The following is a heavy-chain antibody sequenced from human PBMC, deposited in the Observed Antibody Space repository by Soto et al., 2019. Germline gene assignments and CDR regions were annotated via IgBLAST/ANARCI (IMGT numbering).Heavy chain of an antibody. CDR2: IYYNGFT. J-gene: IGHJ5*02. CDR3: ARKDDFWSGSGSFDP. CDR1: GGSISSSRYY. D-gene: IGHD3-3*01. V-gene: IGHV4-39*01. Sequence: QLQLQESGPGLVKPSETLSLTCTVSGGSISSSRYYWGWIRQPPGKGLEWIGSIYYNGFTYYNPSLKSRVTISVDTSRNQFSLKLNSVITADTAVYFGARKDDFWSGSGSFDPWGQGTLVTVSS.